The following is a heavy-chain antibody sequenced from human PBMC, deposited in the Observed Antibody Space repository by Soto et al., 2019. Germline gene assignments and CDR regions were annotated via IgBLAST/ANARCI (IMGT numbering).Heavy chain of an antibody. V-gene: IGHV1-18*01. CDR2: ISAYNGNT. CDR1: GYTFTSYG. CDR3: ARVVANARVWFGDDYYYYYMDV. Sequence: ASVKVSCKASGYTFTSYGISWVRQAPGQGLEWMGWISAYNGNTNYAQKLQGRVTMTTDTSTSTAYMELRSLRSDDTAVYYCARVVANARVWFGDDYYYYYMDVWGKGTTVTVSS. J-gene: IGHJ6*03. D-gene: IGHD3-10*01.